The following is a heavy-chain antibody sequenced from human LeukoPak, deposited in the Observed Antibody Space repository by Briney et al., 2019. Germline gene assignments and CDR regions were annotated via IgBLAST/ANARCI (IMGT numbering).Heavy chain of an antibody. D-gene: IGHD6-13*01. CDR1: GGSISSHY. Sequence: PSETLSLTCTVSGGSISSHYWSWIRQPPGKGLEWIGYIYYSGSTNYNPSLKSRVTISVDTSKNQFSLKLSSVTAADTAVYYCASGRRAAGPGRTYYMDVWGKGTTVTVS. V-gene: IGHV4-59*11. J-gene: IGHJ6*03. CDR2: IYYSGST. CDR3: ASGRRAAGPGRTYYMDV.